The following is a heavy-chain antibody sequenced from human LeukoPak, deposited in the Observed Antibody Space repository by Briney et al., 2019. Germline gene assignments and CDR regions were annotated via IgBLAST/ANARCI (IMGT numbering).Heavy chain of an antibody. D-gene: IGHD3-10*01. CDR3: AKGYGFGTDH. CDR2: IRYDGSNE. V-gene: IGHV3-30*02. J-gene: IGHJ4*02. CDR1: GFTFSSYS. Sequence: PGGSLRLSCAASGFTFSSYSMNWVRQAPGKGLEWVAFIRYDGSNEYYVDSVKGRFTISRDNSKNTLYLQMNSLRAEDTAVYYCAKGYGFGTDHWGQGTLVTVSS.